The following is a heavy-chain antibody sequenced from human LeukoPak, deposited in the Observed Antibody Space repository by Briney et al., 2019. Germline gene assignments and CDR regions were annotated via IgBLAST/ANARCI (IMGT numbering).Heavy chain of an antibody. Sequence: GASVKVSCKASGYTFTSYGISWVRQAPGQGLEWMGWISAYNGNTNYAQKLQGRVTMTTDTSTSTAYMGLRSLRSDDTAVYYCARVSLDYGDYVALFDYWGQGTLVTVSS. CDR2: ISAYNGNT. V-gene: IGHV1-18*01. CDR3: ARVSLDYGDYVALFDY. D-gene: IGHD4-17*01. J-gene: IGHJ4*02. CDR1: GYTFTSYG.